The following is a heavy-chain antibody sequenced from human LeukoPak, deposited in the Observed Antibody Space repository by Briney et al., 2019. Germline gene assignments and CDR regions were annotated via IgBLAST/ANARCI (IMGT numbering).Heavy chain of an antibody. V-gene: IGHV3-15*01. D-gene: IGHD6-6*01. CDR3: TTGGPIGRSSVDY. CDR2: IKSKTDGGTT. CDR1: GFTSSNAW. Sequence: GGSLRLSCAASGFTSSNAWMSWVRQAPGKGLEWVGRIKSKTDGGTTDYAAPVKGRFTISRDDSKNTLYLQMNSLKTEDTAVYYCTTGGPIGRSSVDYWGQGTLVTVSS. J-gene: IGHJ4*02.